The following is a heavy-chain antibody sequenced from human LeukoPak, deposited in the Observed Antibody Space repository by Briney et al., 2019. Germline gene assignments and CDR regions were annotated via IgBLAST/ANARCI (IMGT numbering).Heavy chain of an antibody. CDR1: GGSFSGYY. CDR2: INHSGST. CDR3: AIYDSSGYYSGYFDY. Sequence: SETLSLTCAVYGGSFSGYYWSWIRQPPGKGLEWIGEINHSGSTNYNPSLKSRVTISVDTSKNQFSLKLSSVTAADTAVYYCAIYDSSGYYSGYFDYWGQGTLVTVSS. D-gene: IGHD3-22*01. V-gene: IGHV4-34*01. J-gene: IGHJ4*02.